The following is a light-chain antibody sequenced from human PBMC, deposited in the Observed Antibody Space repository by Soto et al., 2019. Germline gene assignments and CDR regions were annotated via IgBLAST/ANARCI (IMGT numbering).Light chain of an antibody. V-gene: IGKV3-15*01. CDR1: QSVGSN. CDR3: QQYNNWPPIT. J-gene: IGKJ5*01. CDR2: GAS. Sequence: TQPPSTLAVSLSGHATLSCRASQSVGSNLAWYHQKPGQAPSLLIYGASTRATGIPARFSGSGSGTEFTLTISSLQSEDFAVYYCQQYNNWPPITFGQGTRLEIK.